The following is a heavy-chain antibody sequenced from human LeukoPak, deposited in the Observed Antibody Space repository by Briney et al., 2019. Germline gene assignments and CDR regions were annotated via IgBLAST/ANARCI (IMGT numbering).Heavy chain of an antibody. CDR2: IYYSGST. Sequence: PSETLSLTCTVSAGSIISYYWSWIRQPPGKGLEWIGYIYYSGSTKYNPSLKSRVTISVDTSKNQFSLRLSSVTAADTAVYYCARYNSLNAFDIWGQGTTVTVSS. CDR1: AGSIISYY. J-gene: IGHJ3*02. V-gene: IGHV4-59*08. CDR3: ARYNSLNAFDI. D-gene: IGHD1-14*01.